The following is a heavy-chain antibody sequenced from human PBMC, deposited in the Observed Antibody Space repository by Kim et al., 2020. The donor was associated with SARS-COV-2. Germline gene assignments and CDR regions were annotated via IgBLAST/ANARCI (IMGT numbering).Heavy chain of an antibody. Sequence: STSYADHVKGRFTISRDNAKNTLYLQMNSLRAEDTAVYYCARCGSSSCYGWGQGTLVTVST. CDR3: ARCGSSSCYG. J-gene: IGHJ4*02. D-gene: IGHD2-2*01. V-gene: IGHV3-74*01. CDR2: ST.